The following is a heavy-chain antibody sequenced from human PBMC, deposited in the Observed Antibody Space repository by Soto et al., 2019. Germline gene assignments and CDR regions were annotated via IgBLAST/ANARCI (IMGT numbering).Heavy chain of an antibody. V-gene: IGHV1-18*04. CDR1: GYTFTSYG. Sequence: QVQLVQSGAEVKKPGASVKVSCKASGYTFTSYGISWVRQTPGQGLEWMGWISAYNGNTNYAQKLQGRVTMTTDSSTSTAYMELRSLGSDDTAVYYCARDRGWYSSSPPPDYWGQGTLVTVSS. D-gene: IGHD6-13*01. J-gene: IGHJ4*02. CDR3: ARDRGWYSSSPPPDY. CDR2: ISAYNGNT.